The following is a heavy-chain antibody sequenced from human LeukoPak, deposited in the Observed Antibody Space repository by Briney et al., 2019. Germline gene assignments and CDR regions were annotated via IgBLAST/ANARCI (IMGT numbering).Heavy chain of an antibody. Sequence: ASVKVSCKASGYTFTSYYMHWVRQAPGQGLEWVGIINPSGGSTSYAQKFQGRVTMTRDTSTSTVYMELSSLRSEDTAVYYCARASPGSGSYYTLGYWGQGTLVTVSS. V-gene: IGHV1-46*01. CDR1: GYTFTSYY. CDR2: INPSGGST. J-gene: IGHJ4*02. D-gene: IGHD1-26*01. CDR3: ARASPGSGSYYTLGY.